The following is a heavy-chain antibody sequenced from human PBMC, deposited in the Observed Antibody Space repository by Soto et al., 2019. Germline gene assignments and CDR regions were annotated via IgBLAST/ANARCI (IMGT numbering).Heavy chain of an antibody. V-gene: IGHV3-48*01. J-gene: IGHJ6*03. CDR1: GFTFSSYS. CDR2: ISSSSSTI. Sequence: GSLRLSCAASGFTFSSYSMNWVRQAPGKGLEWVSYISSSSSTIYYADSVKGRFTISRDNAKSSLYLQMNSLRAEDTAVYYCARDRADYYYYYMDVWGKGTTVTVSS. CDR3: ARDRADYYYYYMDV.